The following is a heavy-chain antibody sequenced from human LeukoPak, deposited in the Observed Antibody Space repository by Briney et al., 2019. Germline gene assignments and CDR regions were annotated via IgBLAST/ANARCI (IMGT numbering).Heavy chain of an antibody. CDR2: ISYDGSNK. CDR3: ARGDYDFWSGYYGYYYYGMDV. D-gene: IGHD3-3*01. J-gene: IGHJ6*02. V-gene: IGHV3-30-3*01. CDR1: GFTFSSYA. Sequence: PGGSLRLSCAASGFTFSSYAMHWVRQAPGKGLEWVAVISYDGSNKYYADSVKGRFTISRDNSKNTLYLQMYSLRAEDTAVYYCARGDYDFWSGYYGYYYYGMDVWGQGTTVTVSS.